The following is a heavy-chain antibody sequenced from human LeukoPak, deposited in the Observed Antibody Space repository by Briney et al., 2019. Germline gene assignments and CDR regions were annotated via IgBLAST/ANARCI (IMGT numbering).Heavy chain of an antibody. Sequence: GGSLRLSCAASGFTFSSYAMHWVRQAPGKGLEWVSVISYDGSNKYYADSVKGRFTISRDNYKNTLYLQMNSLRAEDTAVYYCARDEHRYCSSTSCYSFDYWGQGTMVTVSS. CDR2: ISYDGSNK. D-gene: IGHD2-2*01. CDR1: GFTFSSYA. CDR3: ARDEHRYCSSTSCYSFDY. J-gene: IGHJ4*02. V-gene: IGHV3-30*04.